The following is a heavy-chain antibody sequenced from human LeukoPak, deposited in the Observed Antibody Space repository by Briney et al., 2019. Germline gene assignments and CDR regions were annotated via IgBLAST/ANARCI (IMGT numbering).Heavy chain of an antibody. CDR3: ARGAGSSWAFSPPYGMDV. Sequence: SETLSLTCTVSGGSISSTHYYWGWIRQPPGKGLEWIGSISYSGSASYSPSLKSRVTISLNTSMNQFSLKVNSVTAADTAVYYCARGAGSSWAFSPPYGMDVWGQGTTVTVSS. CDR2: ISYSGSA. CDR1: GGSISSTHYY. D-gene: IGHD6-13*01. V-gene: IGHV4-39*07. J-gene: IGHJ6*02.